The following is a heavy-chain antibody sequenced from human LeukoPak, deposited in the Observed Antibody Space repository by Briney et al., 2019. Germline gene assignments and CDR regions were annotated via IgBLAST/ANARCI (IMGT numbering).Heavy chain of an antibody. D-gene: IGHD1-26*01. CDR2: VSTYNDKK. Sequence: ASVKVSCKTSGYRFTSYGIRWVRQAPGQGLEWMGWVSTYNDKKDYAQKFQGRVIMTTDTSTTTAYMELGSLRSDDTAVYYCARHSGSYAFDYWGQGTLVTVSS. J-gene: IGHJ4*02. CDR1: GYRFTSYG. V-gene: IGHV1-18*01. CDR3: ARHSGSYAFDY.